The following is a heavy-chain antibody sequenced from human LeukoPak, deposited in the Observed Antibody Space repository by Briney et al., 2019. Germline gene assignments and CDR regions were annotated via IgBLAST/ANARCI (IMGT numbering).Heavy chain of an antibody. Sequence: SETLSLTCTVSGGSISIYYWSWIRHPPGKGLGWIGYIFYIGSTNYNPSLKSRVTISVDTSKNQFSLKLSSVTAADTAVYYCASTRLYYYDSRGYGDAFDIWGQGTMVTVSS. D-gene: IGHD3-22*01. CDR3: ASTRLYYYDSRGYGDAFDI. V-gene: IGHV4-59*08. CDR1: GGSISIYY. J-gene: IGHJ3*02. CDR2: IFYIGST.